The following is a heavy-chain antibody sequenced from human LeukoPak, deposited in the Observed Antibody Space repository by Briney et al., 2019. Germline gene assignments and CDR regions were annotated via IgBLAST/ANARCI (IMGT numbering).Heavy chain of an antibody. D-gene: IGHD6-19*01. CDR3: ARDFGTTGWHTFDY. Sequence: PSQTLSLTCVVSGDSVSSKNGAWNWIRQSPSRGLEWLGRTYYRSRWYNDYAESMEGRMTISQDTSKNQYSLHLNSVTPDDTAVYYCARDFGTTGWHTFDYWGQGTLVTVSS. J-gene: IGHJ4*02. CDR1: GDSVSSKNGA. CDR2: TYYRSRWYN. V-gene: IGHV6-1*01.